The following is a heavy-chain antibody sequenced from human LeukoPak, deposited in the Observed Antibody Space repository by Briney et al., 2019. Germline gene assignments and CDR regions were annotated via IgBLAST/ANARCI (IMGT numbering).Heavy chain of an antibody. Sequence: GGSLRLSCAASGFTFSDYYMSWIRQAPGKGLEWVSYISSSGTTIYYADSVKGRFTISRDNAKNSLYLQMNGLRAEDTAVYYCARARGTIFGVVPTFDSWGQGTLVTVSS. CDR3: ARARGTIFGVVPTFDS. CDR1: GFTFSDYY. V-gene: IGHV3-11*01. D-gene: IGHD3-3*01. J-gene: IGHJ4*02. CDR2: ISSSGTTI.